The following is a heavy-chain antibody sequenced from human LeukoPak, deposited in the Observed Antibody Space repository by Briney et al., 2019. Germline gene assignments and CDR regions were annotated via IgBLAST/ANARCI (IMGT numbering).Heavy chain of an antibody. V-gene: IGHV3-23*01. CDR1: GFTFSSYS. J-gene: IGHJ4*02. Sequence: PGGSLRLSCAASGFTFSSYSMSWVRQAPGKGLEWVSLISGSGDTTNYADSVKGRFTTSRDNSKNTLYLQMNSLRADDTAVYYCARVSGYSGTWYVDYWGQGTLVTVSS. CDR3: ARVSGYSGTWYVDY. D-gene: IGHD6-13*01. CDR2: ISGSGDTT.